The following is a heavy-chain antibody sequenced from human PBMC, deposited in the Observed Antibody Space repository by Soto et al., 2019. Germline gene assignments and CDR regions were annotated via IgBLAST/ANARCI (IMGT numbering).Heavy chain of an antibody. V-gene: IGHV1-18*01. Sequence: ASVKVSCTASGYTFTSNGISWVRQAPGQGLEWMGWISGYNGNTNLAQKLQGRVTMTTDTPTSTAYMELSSLRSEDTAVYYCARDTAPSDVWGQGTTVTVSS. J-gene: IGHJ6*02. D-gene: IGHD4-17*01. CDR2: ISGYNGNT. CDR1: GYTFTSNG. CDR3: ARDTAPSDV.